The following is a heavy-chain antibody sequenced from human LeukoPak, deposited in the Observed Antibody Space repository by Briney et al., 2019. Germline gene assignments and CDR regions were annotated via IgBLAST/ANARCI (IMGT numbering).Heavy chain of an antibody. D-gene: IGHD6-19*01. Sequence: SETLSLTCTVSGGSISSYYWNWIRQPAGKGLEWIGRIYTSGSTNYNPSLKSRVTMSVDTSKNQFSLKLTSVTAADTAVYYCVGPGITVAGPLDYWGRGTLVTVSS. CDR2: IYTSGST. CDR3: VGPGITVAGPLDY. J-gene: IGHJ4*02. V-gene: IGHV4-4*07. CDR1: GGSISSYY.